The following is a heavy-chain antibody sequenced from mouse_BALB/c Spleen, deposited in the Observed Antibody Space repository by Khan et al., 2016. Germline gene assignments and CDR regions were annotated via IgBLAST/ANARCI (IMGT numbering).Heavy chain of an antibody. CDR1: GDSITSGY. J-gene: IGHJ2*01. D-gene: IGHD2-3*01. CDR2: ISYSGST. V-gene: IGHV3-8*02. Sequence: EVQLQESGPSLVKPSQTLSLTCSVTGDSITSGYWNWIRKFPGTKLEYIGYISYSGSTYYNPSLKSRISITRDTSKNQYYLQLNSVHTEDTATSYCVTYDGYPFDYWGQGTTLTVSS. CDR3: VTYDGYPFDY.